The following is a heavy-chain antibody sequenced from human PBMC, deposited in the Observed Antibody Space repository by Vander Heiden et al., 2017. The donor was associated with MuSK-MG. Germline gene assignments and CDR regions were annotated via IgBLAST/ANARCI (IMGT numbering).Heavy chain of an antibody. CDR3: ARDPYYGRAGV. V-gene: IGHV4-59*11. J-gene: IGHJ4*01. Sequence: QVQLQESGPGLVKPSETLSLTCTVSGGSISGHYWSWIRQPPGKGLEWIGSMYYSGSTNHNPSLKSRVTISVDTSKNQFSLKLSSVTAADTAVYYCARDPYYGRAGVWGHGTLVTVSS. CDR2: MYYSGST. CDR1: GGSISGHY. D-gene: IGHD4-17*01.